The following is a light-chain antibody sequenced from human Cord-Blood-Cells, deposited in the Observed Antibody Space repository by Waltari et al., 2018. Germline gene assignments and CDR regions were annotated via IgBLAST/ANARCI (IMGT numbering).Light chain of an antibody. Sequence: DIVMTQSPDSLAVSLGERATIDCKSSQSVLSSSNNKNYLAWYQQKPRQPPKLLISWASTRESGVPDRFSGSGSGTYFTLTISSLQAEDVAVYYCQQYYSTPLTFGGGTKVEIK. CDR2: WAS. CDR3: QQYYSTPLT. J-gene: IGKJ4*01. V-gene: IGKV4-1*01. CDR1: QSVLSSSNNKNY.